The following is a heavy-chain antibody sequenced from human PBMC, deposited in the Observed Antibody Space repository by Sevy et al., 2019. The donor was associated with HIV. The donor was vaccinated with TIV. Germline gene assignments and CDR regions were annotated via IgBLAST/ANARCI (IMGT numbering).Heavy chain of an antibody. V-gene: IGHV3-48*03. CDR1: GFTFTSYE. J-gene: IGHJ4*02. CDR2: ISNSGTTI. CDR3: AGDLPPSATTVPHFDC. Sequence: GGSLRLSCAASGFTFTSYEMNWVRQAPGKGLEWLSYISNSGTTIYYSDSLKGRFTISSENARNSLYLQMSSLGAEDTAVYYCAGDLPPSATTVPHFDCWGQGTLVTVSS. D-gene: IGHD4-17*01.